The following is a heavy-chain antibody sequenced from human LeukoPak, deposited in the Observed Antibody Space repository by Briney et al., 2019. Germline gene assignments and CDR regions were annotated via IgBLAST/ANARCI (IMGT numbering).Heavy chain of an antibody. D-gene: IGHD2-21*02. CDR2: IIPIFGTP. J-gene: IGHJ3*02. Sequence: SVKVSCKASGGTFNFYTISWVRQAPGQGLEWMGGIIPIFGTPNYAQKFQGRVTITADESTNTAYMALSSLRSEDTAVYYCARDTNCGGDCFAFDIWGQGTMVTVSS. V-gene: IGHV1-69*13. CDR1: GGTFNFYT. CDR3: ARDTNCGGDCFAFDI.